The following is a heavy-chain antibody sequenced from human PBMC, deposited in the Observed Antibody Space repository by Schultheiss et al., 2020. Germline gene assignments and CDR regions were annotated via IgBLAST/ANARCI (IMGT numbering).Heavy chain of an antibody. CDR2: ISYDGSNK. CDR3: AKDIPGGAAALDY. V-gene: IGHV3-30*18. D-gene: IGHD6-13*01. J-gene: IGHJ4*02. Sequence: GGSLRLSCAASGFTFSSYGMHWVRQAPGKGLEWVAVISYDGSNKYYADSVKGRFTISRDNSKNTLYLQMNSLRAEDTAVYYCAKDIPGGAAALDYWGQGTLVTGYS. CDR1: GFTFSSYG.